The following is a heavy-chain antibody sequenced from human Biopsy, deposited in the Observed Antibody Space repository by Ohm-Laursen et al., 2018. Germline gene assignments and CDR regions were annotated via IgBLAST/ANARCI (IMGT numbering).Heavy chain of an antibody. CDR2: ISWNGGTT. Sequence: SLRLSCAASGFTFDDYSMHWVRQVPGKGLEWLTVISWNGGTTYYADSVKGRFTVSRDNTKTSLYLQMDSLTPDDTALYYCAKDLWDDCSDYAGHGMDVWGRGTTVIVSS. CDR3: AKDLWDDCSDYAGHGMDV. D-gene: IGHD4-11*01. J-gene: IGHJ6*02. CDR1: GFTFDDYS. V-gene: IGHV3-43*01.